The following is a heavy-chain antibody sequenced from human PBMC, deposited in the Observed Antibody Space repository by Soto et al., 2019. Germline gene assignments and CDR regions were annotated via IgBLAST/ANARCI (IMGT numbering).Heavy chain of an antibody. Sequence: ASVKVSCKASGYAFSFGFSWVRQAPGQGLEWMGWISASDGSTNSAQKFRGRLSLTTDTSTNTAYLDLLSLTSDDTAVYFCATYYFGSGSYYRFDNWGQGTLVTVSS. CDR2: ISASDGST. J-gene: IGHJ4*02. CDR1: GYAFSFG. V-gene: IGHV1-18*01. CDR3: ATYYFGSGSYYRFDN. D-gene: IGHD3-10*01.